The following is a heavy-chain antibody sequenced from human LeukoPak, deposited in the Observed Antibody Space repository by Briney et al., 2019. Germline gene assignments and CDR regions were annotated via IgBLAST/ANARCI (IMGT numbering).Heavy chain of an antibody. CDR1: GFTFGDFD. CDR2: ISYDGSNK. CDR3: AKDDYGFGY. D-gene: IGHD4-17*01. J-gene: IGHJ4*02. Sequence: GGSLRLSCAASGFTFGDFDMHWVRQAPGKGLEWVAVISYDGSNKYYADSVKGRFTISRDNSKSTLYLQMNGLRGEDTAVYYCAKDDYGFGYWGQGTLVTVSS. V-gene: IGHV3-30*18.